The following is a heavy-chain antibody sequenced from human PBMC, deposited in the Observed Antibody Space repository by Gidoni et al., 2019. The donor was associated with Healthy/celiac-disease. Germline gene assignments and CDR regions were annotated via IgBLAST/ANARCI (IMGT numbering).Heavy chain of an antibody. CDR1: GHTFTSYY. Sequence: QVQLVQLGAAANKLGASVKASCQAAGHTFTSYYMHWVRESPGQGLEWMGIINPSGGSTSYAQKFQGRVTMTRDTSTSTVYMELSSLRSEDTAVYYCARQVATKGGLGVWGQGTLVTVSS. CDR2: INPSGGST. J-gene: IGHJ4*02. D-gene: IGHD5-12*01. V-gene: IGHV1-46*01. CDR3: ARQVATKGGLGV.